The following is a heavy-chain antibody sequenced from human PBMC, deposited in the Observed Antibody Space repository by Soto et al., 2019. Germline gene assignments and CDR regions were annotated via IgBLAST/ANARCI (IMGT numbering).Heavy chain of an antibody. CDR1: GYSISSSNW. Sequence: QVQLQESGPGLVKPSDTLSLTCAVSGYSISSSNWWGWIRQPPGKGLEWIGDIYCSGTTYYNPSRKGRGTMSVDTSTYQCSLQLTSVTAVDTAVYCCARREVQGPIDYWGQGTQVTVSS. CDR3: ARREVQGPIDY. CDR2: IYCSGTT. V-gene: IGHV4-28*01. D-gene: IGHD1-26*01. J-gene: IGHJ4*02.